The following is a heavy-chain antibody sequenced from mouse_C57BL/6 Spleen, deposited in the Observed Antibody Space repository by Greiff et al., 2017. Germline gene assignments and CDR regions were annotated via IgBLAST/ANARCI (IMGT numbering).Heavy chain of an antibody. J-gene: IGHJ3*01. V-gene: IGHV1-18*01. CDR3: ARGRGYDYDWFAY. Sequence: VQLQQSGPELVKPGASVKIPCKASGYTFTDYNMDWVKQSHGKSLEWIGDINPNNGGTIYNQKFKGKATLTVDKSSSTAYMELRSLTSEDTAVYYCARGRGYDYDWFAYWGQGTLVTVSA. CDR1: GYTFTDYN. CDR2: INPNNGGT. D-gene: IGHD2-4*01.